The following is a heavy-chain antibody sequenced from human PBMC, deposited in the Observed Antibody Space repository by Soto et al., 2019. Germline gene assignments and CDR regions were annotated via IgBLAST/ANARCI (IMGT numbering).Heavy chain of an antibody. CDR2: ISSSSSTI. D-gene: IGHD3-3*01. CDR1: GFTFSSYS. V-gene: IGHV3-48*01. CDR3: ARTKDYDFWSGYYNDY. Sequence: EVQLVESGGGLVQPGGSLRLSCAASGFTFSSYSMNWVRQAPGKGLEWVSYISSSSSTIYYADSVKGRFTISRDNAKNSLYLQMNSLRGEDTAVYYCARTKDYDFWSGYYNDYWGQGTLVTVSS. J-gene: IGHJ4*02.